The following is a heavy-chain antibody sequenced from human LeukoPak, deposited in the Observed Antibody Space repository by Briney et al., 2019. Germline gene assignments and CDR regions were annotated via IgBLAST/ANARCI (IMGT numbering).Heavy chain of an antibody. J-gene: IGHJ5*02. Sequence: SETLSLTCTVPGGSISSYYRSWIRQPAGKGLEWIGRIYTSGSTNYNPSLKSRVTMSVDTSKNQFSLKLSSVTAADTAVYYCARLKYGSTSPYAHNWFDPWGQGTLVTVSS. CDR2: IYTSGST. V-gene: IGHV4-4*07. CDR1: GGSISSYY. CDR3: ARLKYGSTSPYAHNWFDP. D-gene: IGHD2-2*01.